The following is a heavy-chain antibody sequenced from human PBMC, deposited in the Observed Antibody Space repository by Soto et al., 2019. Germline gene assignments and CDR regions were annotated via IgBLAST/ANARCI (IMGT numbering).Heavy chain of an antibody. V-gene: IGHV2-5*02. CDR2: IYWDDDK. J-gene: IGHJ5*02. Sequence: SGPTLVKPTQTLTLTCTFSGFSLSTSGVGVGWIRQPPGKALEWLALIYWDDDKRYSPSLRNRLTITKDTSKNQVGLNLTNCVPVDTATYYCAHRVFWRPSDWSLGWFDPWGQGTLVTVSS. CDR1: GFSLSTSGVG. CDR3: AHRVFWRPSDWSLGWFDP. D-gene: IGHD3-9*01.